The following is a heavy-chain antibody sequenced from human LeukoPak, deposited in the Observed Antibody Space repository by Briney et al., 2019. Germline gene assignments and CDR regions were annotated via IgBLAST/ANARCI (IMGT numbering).Heavy chain of an antibody. J-gene: IGHJ4*02. CDR2: IYSGRTT. CDR1: GFTVSSKF. Sequence: GGSLRLSCAASGFTVSSKFMSWVRQAPGKGLEWVALIYSGRTTYYADSVKGRFTISRDDSNNTVYLLMNSLRAEDTATYYCARNYLGMFDYWGQGTLVTVSS. D-gene: IGHD3-10*01. CDR3: ARNYLGMFDY. V-gene: IGHV3-53*01.